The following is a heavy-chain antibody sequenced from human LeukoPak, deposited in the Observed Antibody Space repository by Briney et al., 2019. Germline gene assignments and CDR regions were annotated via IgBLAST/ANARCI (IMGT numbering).Heavy chain of an antibody. V-gene: IGHV3-30*02. Sequence: PRGSLRLSCAASGFTFSSYGMHWVRQAPGKGLEWEAFIRYDGSNKYYADSVKGRFTISRDNSKNTLYLQMNSLRAEDTAVYYCARILSSAWGELGYWGEGTLVTVSS. CDR2: IRYDGSNK. CDR3: ARILSSAWGELGY. J-gene: IGHJ4*02. D-gene: IGHD6-19*01. CDR1: GFTFSSYG.